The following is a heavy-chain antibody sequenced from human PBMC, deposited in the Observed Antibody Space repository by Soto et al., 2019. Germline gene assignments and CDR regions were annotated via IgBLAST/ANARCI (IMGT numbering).Heavy chain of an antibody. V-gene: IGHV1-69*13. CDR1: GGTFSSYA. CDR3: AREEIVGATPRRYFDY. J-gene: IGHJ4*02. Sequence: SVKVSCKASGGTFSSYAISWVRQAPGQGLEWMGGIIPIFGTANYAQKFQSRVTITADESTSTAYMELSSLRSEDTAVYYCAREEIVGATPRRYFDYWGQGTLVTVSS. D-gene: IGHD1-26*01. CDR2: IIPIFGTA.